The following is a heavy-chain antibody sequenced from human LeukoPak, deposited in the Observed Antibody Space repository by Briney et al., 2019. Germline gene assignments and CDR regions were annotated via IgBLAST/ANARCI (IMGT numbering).Heavy chain of an antibody. CDR2: IKQDGSEK. Sequence: GGSLRLSCAASGFTFSSHWMSWVRQAPGKGLEWVANIKQDGSEKYYVDSVKGRFTISRDNAKNSLYLQMNSLRAEDTAVYYCARVNRAFDIWGQGTMVTVSS. D-gene: IGHD1-14*01. CDR3: ARVNRAFDI. J-gene: IGHJ3*02. CDR1: GFTFSSHW. V-gene: IGHV3-7*01.